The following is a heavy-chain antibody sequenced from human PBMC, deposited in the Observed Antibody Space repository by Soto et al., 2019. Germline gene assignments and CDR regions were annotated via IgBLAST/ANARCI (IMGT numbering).Heavy chain of an antibody. D-gene: IGHD2-2*01. Sequence: EVQLLESGGGLVQPGGSLRLSCAASGFTFSSYAMSWVRQAPGKGLEWVSTISGSGGITYYADSVKGRFTISRDNSKNTLYLQMNSLRAEDTAVYYCAKEGYCSSTSCSDIGHCTNGVCLSTDYWGQGTLVTVSS. J-gene: IGHJ4*02. CDR1: GFTFSSYA. V-gene: IGHV3-23*01. CDR3: AKEGYCSSTSCSDIGHCTNGVCLSTDY. CDR2: ISGSGGIT.